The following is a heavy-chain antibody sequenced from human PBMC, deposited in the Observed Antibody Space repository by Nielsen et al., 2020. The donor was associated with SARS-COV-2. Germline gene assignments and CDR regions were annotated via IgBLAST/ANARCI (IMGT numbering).Heavy chain of an antibody. J-gene: IGHJ6*02. V-gene: IGHV3-30-3*01. CDR1: GFTFSSYA. CDR2: ISYDGSNK. CDR3: ARNSGSTGYYGMDV. D-gene: IGHD1-26*01. Sequence: GGSLRLSCAASGFTFSSYAMHGVRQAPGKGLEWVAVISYDGSNKYYADSVKGRFTISRDNSKNTLYLQMNSLRAEDTAVYYCARNSGSTGYYGMDVWGQGTTVTVSS.